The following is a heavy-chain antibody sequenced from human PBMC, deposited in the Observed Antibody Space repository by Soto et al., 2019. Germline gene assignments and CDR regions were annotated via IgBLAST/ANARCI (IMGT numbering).Heavy chain of an antibody. Sequence: EVQLLESGGGLVQPGGSLRLSCVASGFSFSGYAMSWVRQAPGKVLGWVSSITGTGVSIYYADSVSGRFTISRDNSKNTLYLQMSSLRADDAARYYCAKDSIPYSSSYDLDHWGRGALVTVS. CDR3: AKDSIPYSSSYDLDH. D-gene: IGHD6-6*01. V-gene: IGHV3-23*01. CDR1: GFSFSGYA. CDR2: ITGTGVSI. J-gene: IGHJ4*02.